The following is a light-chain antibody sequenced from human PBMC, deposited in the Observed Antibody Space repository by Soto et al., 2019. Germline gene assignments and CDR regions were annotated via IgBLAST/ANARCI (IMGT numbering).Light chain of an antibody. CDR1: QSVSNN. CDR2: GAS. V-gene: IGKV3-15*01. CDR3: QQYNKWPPAT. Sequence: EIVLTQSPGTLSLSPGERATLSCRASQSVSNNYLAWYQQKPGQAPRLLVYGASTRATGIPVRFSGSGSGTEFTLTINSLQSEDFAVYYCQQYNKWPPATFGQGARLEI. J-gene: IGKJ5*01.